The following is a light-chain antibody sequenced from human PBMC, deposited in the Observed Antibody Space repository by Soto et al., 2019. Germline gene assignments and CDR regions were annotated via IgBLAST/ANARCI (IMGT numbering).Light chain of an antibody. J-gene: IGKJ5*01. CDR1: QSVSSN. V-gene: IGKV3D-15*01. CDR2: GAS. CDR3: QQYNNWPAIT. Sequence: EVVMTQSPATVSVSPGERATLSCRASQSVSSNLAWYQQKPGQAPRLLIYGASTRVTGIPATFSGSGSGTEFTLTISSLQSEDFAIYYCQQYNNWPAITFGQGTRLEI.